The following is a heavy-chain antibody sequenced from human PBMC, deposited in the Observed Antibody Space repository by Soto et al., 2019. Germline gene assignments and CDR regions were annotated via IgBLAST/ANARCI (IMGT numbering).Heavy chain of an antibody. D-gene: IGHD2-2*01. CDR3: ARLGSSSFIWFAP. J-gene: IGHJ5*02. Sequence: ASLKISCKGSGYSFTSYWIAWVRQMPGKGLEWMGIIYPGDSNTIYSPSFQGQVTISADKSIPTAYLQWNSLKASDTAVYYGARLGSSSFIWFAPWAQGTLGT. CDR1: GYSFTSYW. V-gene: IGHV5-51*01. CDR2: IYPGDSNT.